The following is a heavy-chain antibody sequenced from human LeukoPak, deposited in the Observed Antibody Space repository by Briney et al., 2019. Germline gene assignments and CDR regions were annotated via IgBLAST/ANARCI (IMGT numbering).Heavy chain of an antibody. CDR2: ISSSGRTI. CDR3: ARDRGGSSSGDDTFDI. V-gene: IGHV3-48*03. Sequence: GRSLRLSCAASGFTFSNYEMNWVRQAPGKGLEWVSYISSSGRTIYYADSVKGRFTVSRDNAKNSLYLQMNSLRAEDTAVYYCARDRGGSSSGDDTFDIWGQGTMVTVSS. D-gene: IGHD1-26*01. J-gene: IGHJ3*02. CDR1: GFTFSNYE.